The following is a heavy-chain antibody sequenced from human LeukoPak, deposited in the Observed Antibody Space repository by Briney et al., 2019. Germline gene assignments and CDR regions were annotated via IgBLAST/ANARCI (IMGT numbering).Heavy chain of an antibody. CDR1: GFTFTGYA. CDR3: AREGGGNYFDY. Sequence: PGGSLRLSCAASGFTFTGYAMGWIRQAPGKGLEWVSVIYSGGSTYYADSVKGRFTISRDNSKNTLYLQMNSLRAEDTAVYYCAREGGGNYFDYWGQGTLVTVSS. D-gene: IGHD2-15*01. CDR2: IYSGGST. J-gene: IGHJ4*02. V-gene: IGHV3-66*01.